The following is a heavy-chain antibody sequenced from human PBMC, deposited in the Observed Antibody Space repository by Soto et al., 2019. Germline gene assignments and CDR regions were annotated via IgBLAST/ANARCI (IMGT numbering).Heavy chain of an antibody. CDR2: IIPILGIA. CDR3: ARSDFYYFGTLGTFDV. CDR1: GGTFSSYT. D-gene: IGHD3-3*01. J-gene: IGHJ3*01. Sequence: KVSCKASGGTFSSYTISWVRQSPVQGPEWMGRIIPILGIANYAQKFQGRVTITADKSTSTAYMELSSLRSEDTAVYYCARSDFYYFGTLGTFDVWGQGTMVTVSS. V-gene: IGHV1-69*02.